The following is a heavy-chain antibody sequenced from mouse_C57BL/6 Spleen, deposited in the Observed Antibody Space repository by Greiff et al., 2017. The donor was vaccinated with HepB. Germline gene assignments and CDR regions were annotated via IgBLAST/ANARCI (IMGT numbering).Heavy chain of an antibody. CDR2: ISDGGSYT. D-gene: IGHD4-1*01. CDR3: ARDGTGTDY. V-gene: IGHV5-4*01. J-gene: IGHJ2*01. CDR1: GFTFSSYA. Sequence: EVKLVESGGGLVKPGGSLKLSCAASGFTFSSYAMSWVRQTPEKRLEWVATISDGGSYTYYPDNVKGRFTISRDNAKNNLYLQMSHLKSEDTAMYYCARDGTGTDYWGQGTTLTVSS.